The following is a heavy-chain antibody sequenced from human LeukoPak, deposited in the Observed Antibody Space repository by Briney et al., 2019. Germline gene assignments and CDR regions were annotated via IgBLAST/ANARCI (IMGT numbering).Heavy chain of an antibody. CDR3: ARGPSLDSSGFPSDY. Sequence: GGSLRLSCAASGFTFSSYSMNWVRQAPGKGLEWVSSVSSSSRYIYYADSVKGRFSISRDDAKNSLYLQMNSLGAEDTAVYYCARGPSLDSSGFPSDYWGQGTLVTVSS. CDR1: GFTFSSYS. J-gene: IGHJ4*02. V-gene: IGHV3-21*01. D-gene: IGHD6-19*01. CDR2: VSSSSRYI.